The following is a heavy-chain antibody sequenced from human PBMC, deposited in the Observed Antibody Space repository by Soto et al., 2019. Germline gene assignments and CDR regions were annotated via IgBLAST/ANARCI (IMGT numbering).Heavy chain of an antibody. CDR1: GFTVSSYA. D-gene: IGHD3-16*01. J-gene: IGHJ6*03. Sequence: EVQLLESGGGLVQPGGSLRLSCAASGFTVSSYAMSWVRQAPGKVLEWVSVISGSGSTYSADSVKGRFTISRDSSKNTVSLQMNSLRAEDTAVYYCAKALRFTFTTGYYMDVWGRGTTVTVSS. CDR2: ISGSGST. V-gene: IGHV3-23*01. CDR3: AKALRFTFTTGYYMDV.